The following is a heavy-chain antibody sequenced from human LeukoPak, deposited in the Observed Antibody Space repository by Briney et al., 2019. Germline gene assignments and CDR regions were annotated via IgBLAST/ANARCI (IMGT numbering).Heavy chain of an antibody. Sequence: SETLSLTCTVSGASISSYYWSWIRQPAGKALEWIGRIYVTGSTTYNPSLESRVTMSLDTSKNHFSLKLRSVTAADTAVYYCASLGSHDSWGQGTLVTVSS. V-gene: IGHV4-4*07. CDR3: ASLGSHDS. CDR2: IYVTGST. CDR1: GASISSYY. J-gene: IGHJ4*02. D-gene: IGHD7-27*01.